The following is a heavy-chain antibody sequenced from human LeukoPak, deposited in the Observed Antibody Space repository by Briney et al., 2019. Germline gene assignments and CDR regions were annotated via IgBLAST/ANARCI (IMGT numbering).Heavy chain of an antibody. V-gene: IGHV3-48*01. CDR3: ASGWLRRDF. CDR1: GFTFSRYS. D-gene: IGHD5-12*01. J-gene: IGHJ4*02. CDR2: ISNSSRTI. Sequence: GGSLRLSCAASGFTFSRYSMNWVRQAPGKGLEWVSYISNSSRTIYYADSVEGRFTISRDNAKNSPYLQMNSLRAEDTAVYYCASGWLRRDFWGQGTLVTVSP.